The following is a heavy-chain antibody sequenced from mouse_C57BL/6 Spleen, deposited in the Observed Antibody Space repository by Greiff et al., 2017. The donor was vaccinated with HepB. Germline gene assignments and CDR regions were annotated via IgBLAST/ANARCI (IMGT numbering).Heavy chain of an antibody. CDR2: IYPGDGDT. D-gene: IGHD4-1*01. Sequence: QVQLKQSGAELVKPGASVKISCKASGYAFSSYWMNWVKQRPGKGLEWIGQIYPGDGDTNYNGKFKGKATLTADKSSSTAYMQLSSLTSEDSAVYFCARRANWDDFAYWGQGTLVTVSA. V-gene: IGHV1-80*01. CDR1: GYAFSSYW. CDR3: ARRANWDDFAY. J-gene: IGHJ3*01.